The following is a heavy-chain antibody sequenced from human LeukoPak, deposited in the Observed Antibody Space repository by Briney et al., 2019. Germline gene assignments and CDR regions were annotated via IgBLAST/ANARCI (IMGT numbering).Heavy chain of an antibody. CDR1: GFTYSSYW. CDR3: ARVSYGGNDAFDI. Sequence: GGSLRLSCVVSGFTYSSYWMSWVRQAPGKGLEWVANIKQDGSEKYYVDSVKGRFTTSRDNAKNSLYLQMNSLRAEDTAVYYCARVSYGGNDAFDIWGQGTMVTVSS. J-gene: IGHJ3*02. CDR2: IKQDGSEK. D-gene: IGHD4-23*01. V-gene: IGHV3-7*01.